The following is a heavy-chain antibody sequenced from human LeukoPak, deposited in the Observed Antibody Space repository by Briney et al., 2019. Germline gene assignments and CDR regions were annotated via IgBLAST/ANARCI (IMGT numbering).Heavy chain of an antibody. CDR1: GFTFGDYS. V-gene: IGHV3-48*01. Sequence: GGSLRLSCAASGFTFGDYSMNWVRQAPGKGLEWVSYISSSGGAIDNADSVKGRFTISRDNAKNSLYLQMNSLRAEDTAVYYCETYYYDSLYWGQGTLVTVSS. CDR2: ISSSGGAI. CDR3: ETYYYDSLY. D-gene: IGHD3-22*01. J-gene: IGHJ4*02.